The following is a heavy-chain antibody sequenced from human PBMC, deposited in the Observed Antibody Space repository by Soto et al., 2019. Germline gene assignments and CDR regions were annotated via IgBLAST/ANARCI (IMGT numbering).Heavy chain of an antibody. J-gene: IGHJ5*02. CDR2: IYYSGST. D-gene: IGHD4-4*01. V-gene: IGHV4-31*03. CDR3: ARDHRCRYSNYVRWFDP. Sequence: QVQLQETGPGLVKPSQTLSLTCTVSGGSISSGGYYWSWIRQHPGKGLEWIGYIYYSGSTYYNPSLKRRVTISVDTSKNQFSLKLRSVTAADTAVYYCARDHRCRYSNYVRWFDPWGQGTLVTVSS. CDR1: GGSISSGGYY.